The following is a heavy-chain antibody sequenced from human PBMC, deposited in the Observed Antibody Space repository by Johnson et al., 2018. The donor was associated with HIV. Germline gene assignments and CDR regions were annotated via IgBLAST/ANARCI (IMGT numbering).Heavy chain of an antibody. Sequence: VESGGVVVQPGGSLRLSCETSRFTFDDYAMHWVRQAPGKGLEWVSLISWDGGSTYYADSVKGRFTISRDNSKNSLYLQMNSLRAEDTALYYCAKDIQAGTHDAFDIWGQGTMVTVSS. CDR2: ISWDGGST. CDR3: AKDIQAGTHDAFDI. J-gene: IGHJ3*02. CDR1: RFTFDDYA. D-gene: IGHD1-7*01. V-gene: IGHV3-43D*03.